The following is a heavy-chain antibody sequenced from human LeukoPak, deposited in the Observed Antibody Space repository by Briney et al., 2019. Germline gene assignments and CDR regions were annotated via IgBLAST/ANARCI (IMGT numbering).Heavy chain of an antibody. CDR2: ITGSGVDT. CDR3: AKGPMDSSNYLFDY. Sequence: AGGWVRVSFAASGVTFSRHAMSWVRQAPGKGLEWVSVITGSGVDTYYAGSVKDRFTISRDNSKNTLYVQMNSLGAEDTALYYCAKGPMDSSNYLFDYWGQGTLVTVSS. V-gene: IGHV3-23*01. D-gene: IGHD4-11*01. CDR1: GVTFSRHA. J-gene: IGHJ4*02.